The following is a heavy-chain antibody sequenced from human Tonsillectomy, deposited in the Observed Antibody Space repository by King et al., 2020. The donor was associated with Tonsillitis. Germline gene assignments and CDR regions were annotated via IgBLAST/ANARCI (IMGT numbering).Heavy chain of an antibody. CDR1: GFTFSSYA. J-gene: IGHJ1*01. D-gene: IGHD2-21*02. V-gene: IGHV3-23*04. Sequence: VQLVESGGGLVQPGGSLRLSCAASGFTFSSYAMSWVRQAPGKGLEWVSAISGSGGSTYYADSVKGRFTISRDNSKNTLYLQMNSLRAEDTAVYYCAIVSHVVVVTASAGGYFQHWGQGTLVTVSS. CDR3: AIVSHVVVVTASAGGYFQH. CDR2: ISGSGGST.